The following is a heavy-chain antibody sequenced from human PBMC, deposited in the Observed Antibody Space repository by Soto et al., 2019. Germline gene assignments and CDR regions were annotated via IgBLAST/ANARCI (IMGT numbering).Heavy chain of an antibody. V-gene: IGHV3-30-3*01. CDR3: ARDDVGVDTAMVISSLHYYYGMDV. CDR1: GFTFSSYA. D-gene: IGHD5-18*01. CDR2: ISYDGSNK. Sequence: GGSLRLSCAASGFTFSSYAMHWVRQAPGKGLEWVAVISYDGSNKYYADSVKGRFTISRDNSKNTLYLQMNSLRAEDTAVYYCARDDVGVDTAMVISSLHYYYGMDVWRQGTTVTVSS. J-gene: IGHJ6*02.